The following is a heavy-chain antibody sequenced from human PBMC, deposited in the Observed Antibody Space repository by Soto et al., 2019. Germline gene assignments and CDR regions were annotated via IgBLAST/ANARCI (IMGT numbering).Heavy chain of an antibody. D-gene: IGHD3-9*01. V-gene: IGHV1-69*06. J-gene: IGHJ6*02. CDR3: ARAPFGTGNYYYYGMDV. CDR1: GDTFRGYA. CDR2: IIPIFGTT. Sequence: SVKVSCKASGDTFRGYAINWVRLAPGQGLEWMGGIIPIFGTTNYAQKLQGRVTISADKSTSTAYVELSSVTSEDTAVYYCARAPFGTGNYYYYGMDVWGQGTTVTVSS.